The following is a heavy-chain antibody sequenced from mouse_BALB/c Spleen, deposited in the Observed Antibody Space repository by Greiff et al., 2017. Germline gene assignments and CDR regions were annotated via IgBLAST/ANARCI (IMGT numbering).Heavy chain of an antibody. V-gene: IGHV1-80*01. D-gene: IGHD2-14*01. CDR2: IYPGDGDT. J-gene: IGHJ1*01. Sequence: QVQLQQSGAELVRPGSSVKISCKASGYAFSSYWMNWVKQRPGQGLEWIGQIYPGDGDTNYNGKFKGKATLTADKSSSTAYMQLSSLTSEDSAVYFCARWRYDWYFDVWGAGTTVTVSS. CDR3: ARWRYDWYFDV. CDR1: GYAFSSYW.